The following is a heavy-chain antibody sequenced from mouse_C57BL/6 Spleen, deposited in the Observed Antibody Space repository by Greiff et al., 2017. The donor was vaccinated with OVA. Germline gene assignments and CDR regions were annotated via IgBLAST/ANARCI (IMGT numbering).Heavy chain of an antibody. D-gene: IGHD2-4*01. CDR3: ARNDYDFDY. CDR2: FDPSDSYT. V-gene: IGHV1-50*01. J-gene: IGHJ2*01. Sequence: QVQLQQPGAKLVKPGASVKLSSKASASTLTSYWMQWVKKGPGQGLGWIGEFDPSDSYTNYNQKFKGKATLTVDTSSSTAYMQLSSLTSEDSAVYYCARNDYDFDYWGQGTTLTVSS. CDR1: ASTLTSYW.